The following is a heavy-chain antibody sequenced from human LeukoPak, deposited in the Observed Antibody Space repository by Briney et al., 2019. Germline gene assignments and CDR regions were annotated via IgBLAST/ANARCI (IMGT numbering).Heavy chain of an antibody. Sequence: GGSLRLFCAASGFTFSSHAMSWVSQGPGKGLEWVSGISGSGGTSYYADSVKGRFTISRVNSKNTLYLQMNSLRAEDTAVYYCAKDWLVHDYWGQGTLVTVSS. D-gene: IGHD6-19*01. CDR1: GFTFSSHA. V-gene: IGHV3-23*01. CDR2: ISGSGGTS. CDR3: AKDWLVHDY. J-gene: IGHJ4*02.